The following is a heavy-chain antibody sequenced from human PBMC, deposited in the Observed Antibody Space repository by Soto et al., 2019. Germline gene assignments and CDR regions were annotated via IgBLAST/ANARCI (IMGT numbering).Heavy chain of an antibody. V-gene: IGHV4-31*03. J-gene: IGHJ4*02. CDR3: ASSYSGYLDN. CDR1: GGSMSSGAYY. CDR2: IYHTGNT. Sequence: SETLSLTCSFSGGSMSSGAYYWNWIRQHPGKGLEWIAYIYHTGNTYYNPSLRSRTTISVDTSENQFSLKLTSVTDADTAVYYCASSYSGYLDNWGQGTLVTVSS. D-gene: IGHD3-22*01.